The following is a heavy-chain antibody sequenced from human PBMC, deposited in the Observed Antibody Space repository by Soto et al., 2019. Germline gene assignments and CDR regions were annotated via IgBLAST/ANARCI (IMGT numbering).Heavy chain of an antibody. Sequence: QVQLQESGPGLVKPSQTLSLTCTVSGGSISSGDYYWSWIRQPPGKGLEWIGYIYYSGSTYYNPSLKSRVTISVDTSQNQFSLKLSSVTAADTAVYYCARVPHLLYSNPDYWGQGTLVTVSS. CDR3: ARVPHLLYSNPDY. V-gene: IGHV4-30-4*01. CDR1: GGSISSGDYY. J-gene: IGHJ4*02. CDR2: IYYSGST. D-gene: IGHD4-4*01.